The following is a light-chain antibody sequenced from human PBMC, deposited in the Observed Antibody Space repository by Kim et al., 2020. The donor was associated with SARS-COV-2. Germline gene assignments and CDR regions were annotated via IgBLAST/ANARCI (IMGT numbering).Light chain of an antibody. Sequence: PGERATLPCRASQSVSSTFLIWYQQKPGQAPRLLINGASSRATGVPDRFSGSGSGTDFTLTISRLEPEDFAVYYCQQYGRSSPITFGQGTRLEIK. V-gene: IGKV3-20*01. J-gene: IGKJ5*01. CDR2: GAS. CDR1: QSVSSTF. CDR3: QQYGRSSPIT.